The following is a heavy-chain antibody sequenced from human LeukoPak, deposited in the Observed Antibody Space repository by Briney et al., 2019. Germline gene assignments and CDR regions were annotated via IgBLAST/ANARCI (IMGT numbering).Heavy chain of an antibody. Sequence: GGSLRLSCAASVLTFSSYAMSWVRQAPGKGLAWVSGISGSGGSTYYADCVKGRFTISRDNSKNTLYLQMNSLRAEDTAVYYCAKDRSITMIVVGWFDPWGQGTLVTVSS. D-gene: IGHD3-22*01. CDR1: VLTFSSYA. V-gene: IGHV3-23*01. CDR2: ISGSGGST. J-gene: IGHJ5*02. CDR3: AKDRSITMIVVGWFDP.